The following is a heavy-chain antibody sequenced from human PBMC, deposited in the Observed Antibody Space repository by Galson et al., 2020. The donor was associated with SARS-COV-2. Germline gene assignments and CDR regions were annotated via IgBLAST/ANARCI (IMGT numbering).Heavy chain of an antibody. CDR2: KAYGGTT. V-gene: IGHV3-49*02. J-gene: IGHJ4*02. D-gene: IGHD3-3*01. CDR3: TRSDFWSGYYADD. Sequence: KAYGGTTEYAEPVKGRFTISRDDSKSIAYLQMNSLKTEDTAVYYCTRSDFWSGYYADDWGQGTLVTVSS.